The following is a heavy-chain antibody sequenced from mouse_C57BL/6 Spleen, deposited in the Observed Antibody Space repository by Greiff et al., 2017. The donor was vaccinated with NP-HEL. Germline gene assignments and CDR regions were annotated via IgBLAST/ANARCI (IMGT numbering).Heavy chain of an antibody. J-gene: IGHJ2*01. D-gene: IGHD1-1*01. CDR3: ARWRGTVVAHDY. Sequence: QVQLQQPGTELVKPGASVKLSCKASGYTFTSYWKHWVKQRPGQGLEWIGNINPSNGGTNYNEKFKSKATLTVDKSSSTAYMQLSSLTSEDSAVYYCARWRGTVVAHDYWGQGTTLTVSS. CDR2: INPSNGGT. V-gene: IGHV1-53*01. CDR1: GYTFTSYW.